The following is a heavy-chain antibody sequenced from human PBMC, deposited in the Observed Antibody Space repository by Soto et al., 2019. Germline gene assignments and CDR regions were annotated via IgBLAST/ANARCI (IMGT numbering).Heavy chain of an antibody. Sequence: QVQLQESGPGLVKPSGTLSLTCAVSGDSISSTNWWTWVRQPPGKGLEWIGEIYHSGTTNYNPSLKCRVSISVDKSKHQFPLRLSSVTAADAAVYYCAPSTLIRGTFTPLQSWGQGTLLTPSS. V-gene: IGHV4-4*02. D-gene: IGHD3-10*01. J-gene: IGHJ5*02. CDR3: APSTLIRGTFTPLQS. CDR1: GDSISSTNW. CDR2: IYHSGTT.